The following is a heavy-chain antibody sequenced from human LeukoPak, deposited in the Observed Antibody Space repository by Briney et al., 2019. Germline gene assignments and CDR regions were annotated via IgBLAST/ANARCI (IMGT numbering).Heavy chain of an antibody. V-gene: IGHV4-59*08. CDR1: DGSISSYY. CDR3: ARGTVFGVATNWFDP. CDR2: IYYSGST. J-gene: IGHJ5*02. Sequence: PSETLSLTCTVSDGSISSYYWSWIRQPPGKGLEWIGYIYYSGSTNYNPSLKDRVTISVDTSKNQFSLKLRSVTAADTAVYYCARGTVFGVATNWFDPWGQGTLVTVSS. D-gene: IGHD3-3*01.